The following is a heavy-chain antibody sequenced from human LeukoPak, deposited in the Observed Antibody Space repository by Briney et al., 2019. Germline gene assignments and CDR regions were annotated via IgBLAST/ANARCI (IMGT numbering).Heavy chain of an antibody. CDR1: GYTFTGYY. D-gene: IGHD6-25*01. CDR3: ARESTVRPIRWFDP. Sequence: ASVKVSCKASGYTFTGYYMHWVRQAPGQGLEWMGWNNPNSGGTNYAQKFQGRVTMTRDTSISTAYMELSRLRSDDTAVYYCARESTVRPIRWFDPWGQGTLVTVSS. V-gene: IGHV1-2*02. J-gene: IGHJ5*02. CDR2: NNPNSGGT.